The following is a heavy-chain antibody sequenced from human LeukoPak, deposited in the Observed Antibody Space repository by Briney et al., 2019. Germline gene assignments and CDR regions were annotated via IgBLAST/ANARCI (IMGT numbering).Heavy chain of an antibody. CDR2: ISGSGGST. D-gene: IGHD3-3*01. CDR1: GFTFSSYA. Sequence: QSGGSLRLSCAASGFTFSSYAMSWVRQAPGKGLEWVSAISGSGGSTYYADSVKGRFTISRDNSKNTLYLQMNSLRAEDTAVYYCAKIVMDFWSGQSDYWGQGTLVTVSS. CDR3: AKIVMDFWSGQSDY. V-gene: IGHV3-23*01. J-gene: IGHJ4*02.